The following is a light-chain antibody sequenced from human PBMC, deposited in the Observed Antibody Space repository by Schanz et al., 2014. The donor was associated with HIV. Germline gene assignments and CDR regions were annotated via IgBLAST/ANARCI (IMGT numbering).Light chain of an antibody. J-gene: IGKJ4*01. V-gene: IGKV1-27*01. CDR2: GAS. CDR1: QIIKNY. CDR3: QNYNGAPLT. Sequence: DIQMTQSPSSLSASVGDRITITCRASQIIKNYLAWYQQKPGKVPALLIYGASTLQSGVSSRFGGSGSWTIYTLTISNLQPEDAGTYFCQNYNGAPLTFGGGTKVEV.